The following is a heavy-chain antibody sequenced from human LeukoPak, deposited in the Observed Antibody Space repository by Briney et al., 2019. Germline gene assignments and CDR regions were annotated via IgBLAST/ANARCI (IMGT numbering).Heavy chain of an antibody. V-gene: IGHV1-2*02. CDR3: ARGGSIAVAEYMDV. CDR1: GYTFLHYD. J-gene: IGHJ6*03. D-gene: IGHD6-19*01. CDR2: INPSGGST. Sequence: ASVKVSCKASGYTFLHYDFNWVRQAPGHGLEWMGIINPSGGSTSYAQKFQGRVTMTRDTSISTAYMELSRLRSDDTAVYYCARGGSIAVAEYMDVWGKGTTVTVSS.